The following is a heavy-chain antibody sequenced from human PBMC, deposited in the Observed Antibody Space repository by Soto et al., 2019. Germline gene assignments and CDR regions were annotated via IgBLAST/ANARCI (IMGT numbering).Heavy chain of an antibody. D-gene: IGHD1-26*01. V-gene: IGHV3-7*05. CDR1: GFTFSSYW. J-gene: IGHJ5*02. CDR2: INLDGSET. Sequence: EVHLVESGGGLVQPGGSLRLSCAASGFTFSSYWMNWVRQAPGKGLEWVANINLDGSETYYVNSVRGRFTISRDNAKNSLYLEMDSLRAEDTALYYCATIPRGATSLSWGQGTLVTVSS. CDR3: ATIPRGATSLS.